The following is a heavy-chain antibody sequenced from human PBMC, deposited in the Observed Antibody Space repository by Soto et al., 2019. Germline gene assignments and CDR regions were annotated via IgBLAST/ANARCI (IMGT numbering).Heavy chain of an antibody. CDR1: GGSISSGDYY. CDR3: ARVNGYSSGWSPLWYDY. Sequence: SETLSLTCTVSGGSISSGDYYWSWIRQPPGKGLEWIGYIYYSGSTYYNPSLKSRVTISVDTSKNQFFLKLSSVTAADTAVYYCARVNGYSSGWSPLWYDYWGKGTLVTAPQ. V-gene: IGHV4-30-4*01. J-gene: IGHJ4*02. CDR2: IYYSGST. D-gene: IGHD6-19*01.